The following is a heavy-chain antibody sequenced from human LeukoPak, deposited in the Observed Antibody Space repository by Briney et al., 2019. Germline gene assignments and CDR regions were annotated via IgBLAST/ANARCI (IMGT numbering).Heavy chain of an antibody. V-gene: IGHV4-30-4*01. CDR1: GGSISSGDYY. D-gene: IGHD3-22*01. CDR2: MYYSGST. J-gene: IGHJ5*02. CDR3: ARPYYYDSRIDP. Sequence: SETLSLTCTVSGGSISSGDYYWGWIRQPPGKGREWIAYMYYSGSTYYNPSLKSRVTMSADTSKTQLSLKLSSVTAADTAVYYCARPYYYDSRIDPWGQGILVTVSS.